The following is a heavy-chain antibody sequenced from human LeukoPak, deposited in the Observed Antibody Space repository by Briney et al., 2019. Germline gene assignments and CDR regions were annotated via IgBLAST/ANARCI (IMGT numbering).Heavy chain of an antibody. Sequence: SETLSLTCNVSGGSISSTSHYWGWIRQPPGKGLDWVGSIFYSGNTFYNPSLKSRVTISVDTYKNQFSLKLRSVTAADTAVYYCARVSLVRGAPDYYFDYWGQGTLVTVSS. CDR3: ARVSLVRGAPDYYFDY. D-gene: IGHD3-10*01. J-gene: IGHJ4*02. CDR1: GGSISSTSHY. V-gene: IGHV4-39*07. CDR2: IFYSGNT.